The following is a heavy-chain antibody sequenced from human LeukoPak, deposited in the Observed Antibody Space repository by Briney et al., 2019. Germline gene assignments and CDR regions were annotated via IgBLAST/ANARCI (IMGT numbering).Heavy chain of an antibody. CDR2: IYTSGST. Sequence: PSQTLSLTCTVSGGSISSGSYYWSWIRQPAGKGLEWIGRIYTSGSTYYNPSLKSRVTISVDTSKNQFPLKLSSVTAADTAVYYCARLYDYSTEVFDYWGQGTLVTVSS. D-gene: IGHD4-11*01. CDR1: GGSISSGSYY. J-gene: IGHJ4*02. V-gene: IGHV4-61*02. CDR3: ARLYDYSTEVFDY.